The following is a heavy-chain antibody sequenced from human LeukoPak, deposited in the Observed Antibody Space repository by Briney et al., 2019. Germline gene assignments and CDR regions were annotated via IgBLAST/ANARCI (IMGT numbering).Heavy chain of an antibody. J-gene: IGHJ6*02. CDR2: IIPIFGIA. Sequence: ASVKVSCKASGGTFSSYAISCVRQAPGQGLERMGRIIPIFGIANYAQKFQGRVTITADKSTSTAYMELSSLRSEDTAVYYCARDRTMIGDYGMDVWGQGTTVTVSS. CDR3: ARDRTMIGDYGMDV. V-gene: IGHV1-69*04. CDR1: GGTFSSYA. D-gene: IGHD3-22*01.